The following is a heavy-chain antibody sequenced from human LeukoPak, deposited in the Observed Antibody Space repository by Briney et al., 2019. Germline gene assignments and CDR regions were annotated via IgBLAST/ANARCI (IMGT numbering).Heavy chain of an antibody. CDR1: GFTSSSYW. Sequence: PGGSLRLSCAASGFTSSSYWMSWVRQAPGKGLEWVANIKHDGSERNYMESVKGRFTISRDNANNSLHLQMNNLRAEDTAVYYCARLSRAVVPAAITGKDYYGMDVWGKGTTVTVSS. V-gene: IGHV3-7*03. CDR3: ARLSRAVVPAAITGKDYYGMDV. J-gene: IGHJ6*04. CDR2: IKHDGSER. D-gene: IGHD2-2*02.